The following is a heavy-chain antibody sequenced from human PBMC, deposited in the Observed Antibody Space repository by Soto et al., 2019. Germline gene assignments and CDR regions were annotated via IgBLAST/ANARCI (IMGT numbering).Heavy chain of an antibody. J-gene: IGHJ4*02. CDR1: GFTFSXYY. CDR2: ISSSGSTI. CDR3: ASAAGPSNSDY. D-gene: IGHD4-4*01. Sequence: GGSLRLSXAASGFTFSXYYMXXIRQAPGKGLEWVSYISSSGSTIYYADSVKGRFTISRDNAKNSLFLQMNSLRAEDTAVYYCASAAGPSNSDYWGQGTLVTVSS. V-gene: IGHV3-11*01.